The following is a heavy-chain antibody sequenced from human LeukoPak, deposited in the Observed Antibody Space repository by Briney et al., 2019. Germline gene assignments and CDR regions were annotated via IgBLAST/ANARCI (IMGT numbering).Heavy chain of an antibody. CDR2: IYSGGST. CDR3: AKFYDSSTYYSNFDY. V-gene: IGHV3-66*01. Sequence: GGSLRLSCAASGFTVSSNYMSWVRQAPGKGLEWVSVIYSGGSTYYADSVKGRFTISRDNSKNTLFLQMNSLRAEDTAVYYCAKFYDSSTYYSNFDYWGQGTLVTVSS. D-gene: IGHD3-22*01. J-gene: IGHJ4*02. CDR1: GFTVSSNY.